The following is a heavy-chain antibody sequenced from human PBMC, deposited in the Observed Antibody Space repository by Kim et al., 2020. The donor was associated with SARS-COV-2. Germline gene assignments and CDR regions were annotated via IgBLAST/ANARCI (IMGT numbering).Heavy chain of an antibody. J-gene: IGHJ4*02. CDR3: ARDFTHSKNYYGSGAFDY. Sequence: GGSLRLSCAASGFTFSSYAMHWVRQAPGKGLEWVAVISYDGSNKYYVDSVKGRFTISRDNSKNTLYLQMNSLRAEDTAVYYCARDFTHSKNYYGSGAFDYWGQGTLVTVSS. CDR2: ISYDGSNK. D-gene: IGHD3-10*01. V-gene: IGHV3-30*04. CDR1: GFTFSSYA.